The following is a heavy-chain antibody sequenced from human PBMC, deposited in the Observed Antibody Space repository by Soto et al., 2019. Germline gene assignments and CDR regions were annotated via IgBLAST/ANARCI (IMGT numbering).Heavy chain of an antibody. CDR2: ISSNGGST. V-gene: IGHV3-64D*08. Sequence: GGSLRLSCSASGFTFSSYAMHWVRQAPGKGLEYVSAISSNGGSTYYADSVKGRFTISRDNSKNTLYLQMSSLRAEDTTVYYCVKSWGAAAGTFCFDPWGQGTLVTVSS. CDR1: GFTFSSYA. J-gene: IGHJ5*02. CDR3: VKSWGAAAGTFCFDP. D-gene: IGHD6-13*01.